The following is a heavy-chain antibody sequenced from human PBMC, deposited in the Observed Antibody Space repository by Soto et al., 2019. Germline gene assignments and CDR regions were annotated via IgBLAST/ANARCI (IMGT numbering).Heavy chain of an antibody. Sequence: SETLSLTCTVSGGSVRRDSNFWIWIRHPPGKGLEWIGYIYYSGHSRYNPSLESRVTISIDSSKNQVSLTLTSVTAAETAVYYCARGYSHYAHWGRGTLVTVSS. V-gene: IGHV4-61*01. CDR2: IYYSGHS. CDR1: GGSVRRDSNF. CDR3: ARGYSHYAH. J-gene: IGHJ4*02. D-gene: IGHD4-4*01.